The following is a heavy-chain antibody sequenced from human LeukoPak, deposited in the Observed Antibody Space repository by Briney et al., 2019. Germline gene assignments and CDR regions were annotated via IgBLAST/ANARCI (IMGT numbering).Heavy chain of an antibody. CDR1: GFTFNNYA. J-gene: IGHJ4*02. D-gene: IGHD5-18*01. CDR2: LSGIGDSK. CDR3: AKDFRDSSMFTDGYFDT. Sequence: GGSLRLSCSASGFTFNNYALSWVRQAPGKGVEGVSGLSGIGDSKYYAGSVNGRTSISRDNDNNTLYLQMNNLRAEDTAVYYCAKDFRDSSMFTDGYFDTWGQGTLVTVSS. V-gene: IGHV3-23*01.